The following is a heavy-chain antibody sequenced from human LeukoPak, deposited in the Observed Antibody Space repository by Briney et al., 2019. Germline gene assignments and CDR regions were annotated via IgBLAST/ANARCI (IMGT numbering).Heavy chain of an antibody. CDR3: ATGGAVAGRFAY. J-gene: IGHJ4*02. Sequence: GGSLRLSCAVSGFSFSSNCMSWVRQAPGKGLEWVAKIKEDGNEIYYVDSVKGRFTISRDNTKNPLFLQMNSLRAEDTAVYYCATGGAVAGRFAYWGQGTLVTVSS. D-gene: IGHD6-19*01. CDR2: IKEDGNEI. V-gene: IGHV3-7*01. CDR1: GFSFSSNC.